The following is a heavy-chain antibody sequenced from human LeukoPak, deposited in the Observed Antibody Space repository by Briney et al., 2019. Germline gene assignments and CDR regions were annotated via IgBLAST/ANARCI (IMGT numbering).Heavy chain of an antibody. CDR3: ARDRKYGSESLRRLDY. CDR1: GFTFSSYS. D-gene: IGHD3-10*01. V-gene: IGHV3-21*04. CDR2: ISSSNNYI. Sequence: GGSLRLSCAASGFTFSSYSMNWVRQAPGKGLEWVSSISSSNNYIYYADSVKGRFTISRDNAKNSLYLQMNSLRAEDTAVYYCARDRKYGSESLRRLDYWGQGTLVTVSS. J-gene: IGHJ4*02.